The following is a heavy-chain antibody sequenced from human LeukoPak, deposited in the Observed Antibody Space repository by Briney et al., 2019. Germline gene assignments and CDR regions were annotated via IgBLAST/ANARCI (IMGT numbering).Heavy chain of an antibody. V-gene: IGHV1-18*01. D-gene: IGHD2-21*02. CDR3: ARDLAVVTAFGQHAFDI. Sequence: ASVKVSCKASGYTFTSYGISWVRQAPGQGLEWMGWISAYNGNTNYAQKLQGRVTMTIDTSTTTAYMELRSLTSDDTAVYYCARDLAVVTAFGQHAFDIWGQGTMVTVSS. CDR2: ISAYNGNT. CDR1: GYTFTSYG. J-gene: IGHJ3*02.